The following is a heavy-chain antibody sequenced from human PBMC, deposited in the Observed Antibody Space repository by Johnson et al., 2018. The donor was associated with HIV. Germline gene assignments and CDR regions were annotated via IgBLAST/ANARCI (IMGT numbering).Heavy chain of an antibody. D-gene: IGHD2-2*01. Sequence: VQLVESGGGVVQPGGSLRLSCAASGFTFSNYAIHWVRQAPGKGLEWVAFIRYDGTNNYYADSVRGRFTISRYNSKNTVYLQMNSLRAEDTAVYYCAKDLAVVFVTTNGAGAFDLWGQGTLVTVSS. V-gene: IGHV3-30*02. CDR1: GFTFSNYA. J-gene: IGHJ3*01. CDR2: IRYDGTNN. CDR3: AKDLAVVFVTTNGAGAFDL.